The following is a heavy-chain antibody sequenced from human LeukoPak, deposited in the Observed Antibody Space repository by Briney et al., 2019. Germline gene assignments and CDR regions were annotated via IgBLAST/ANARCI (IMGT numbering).Heavy chain of an antibody. CDR1: GYTFTSYG. CDR3: ARDRYSSGWYVRSDWFDP. Sequence: GASVKVSCKASGYTFTSYGISWVRQAPGQGREWMGWISAYNGNTNYAQKRHGRVTMNTDTATSTAYMELRSLRSDDTVVYYCARDRYSSGWYVRSDWFDPWGQGTLVTVSS. J-gene: IGHJ5*02. CDR2: ISAYNGNT. V-gene: IGHV1-18*01. D-gene: IGHD6-19*01.